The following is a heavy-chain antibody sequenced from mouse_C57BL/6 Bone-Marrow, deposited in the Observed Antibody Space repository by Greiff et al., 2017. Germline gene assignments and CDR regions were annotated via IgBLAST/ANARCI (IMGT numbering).Heavy chain of an antibody. Sequence: EVNVVESGGGLVKPGGSLKLSCAASGFTFSDYGMHWVRQAPEKGLEWVAYISSGSSTIYYADTVKGRFPISRDNAKNTLFLQMTSLRSEDTAMYYCARPPGSSYGAWFAYWGQGTLVTVSA. V-gene: IGHV5-17*01. CDR2: ISSGSSTI. CDR3: ARPPGSSYGAWFAY. J-gene: IGHJ3*01. D-gene: IGHD1-1*01. CDR1: GFTFSDYG.